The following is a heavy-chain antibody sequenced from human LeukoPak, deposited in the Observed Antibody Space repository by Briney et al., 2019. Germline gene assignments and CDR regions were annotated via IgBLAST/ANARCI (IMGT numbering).Heavy chain of an antibody. V-gene: IGHV4-34*01. J-gene: IGHJ6*01. D-gene: IGHD3-10*01. Sequence: SETLSLTCAVYGGSFRGYYWSWFRKPPGKGLKWIGEINHSGSNNYNPSLKSRVTISIDTSKNQFCLKLSSVTAADTAVYYCARGRYYGSGSRPDYYNGMDVGGQGTTVSVSS. CDR1: GGSFRGYY. CDR3: ARGRYYGSGSRPDYYNGMDV. CDR2: INHSGSN.